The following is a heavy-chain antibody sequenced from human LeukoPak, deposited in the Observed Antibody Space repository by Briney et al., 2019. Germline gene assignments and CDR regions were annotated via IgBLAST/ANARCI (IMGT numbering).Heavy chain of an antibody. Sequence: VASVTVSFTASGYTFTIYAMHWVRQAPGQRREGMGWINAGNGNTKYSQKFQGRVTITRDTSASTAYIELSSLRSEDTAVYYCARGELYCGGDCYDYWGQGTLVTVSS. D-gene: IGHD2-21*01. CDR1: GYTFTIYA. CDR3: ARGELYCGGDCYDY. CDR2: INAGNGNT. J-gene: IGHJ4*02. V-gene: IGHV1-3*01.